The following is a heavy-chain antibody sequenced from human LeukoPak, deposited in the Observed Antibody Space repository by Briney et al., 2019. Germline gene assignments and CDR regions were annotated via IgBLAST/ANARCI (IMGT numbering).Heavy chain of an antibody. CDR2: ISSPADTI. CDR1: GFTFSTYV. Sequence: GGSLRLSCAASGFTFSTYVMAWVRQTPGKGLEWVSVISSPADTIYYADFVRGRFTISRDNSKCTLYLHLNSLRVDDTAVYYCARAPSHRGFDYWGQGTLVTVSS. J-gene: IGHJ4*02. V-gene: IGHV3-23*01. CDR3: ARAPSHRGFDY.